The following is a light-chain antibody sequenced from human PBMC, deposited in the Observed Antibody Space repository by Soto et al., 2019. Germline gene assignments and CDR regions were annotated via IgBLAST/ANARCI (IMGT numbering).Light chain of an antibody. CDR1: QRVSSN. V-gene: IGKV3-15*01. J-gene: IGKJ1*01. Sequence: LTQSPATLSVSPGERATLSCRASQRVSSNLAWYQQTPGRAPRLLIYGVSVRATGIPARFSGSGSGTEFTLTISSLQSEDFAVYYCQQYNNWPRTFGQGTKVDI. CDR2: GVS. CDR3: QQYNNWPRT.